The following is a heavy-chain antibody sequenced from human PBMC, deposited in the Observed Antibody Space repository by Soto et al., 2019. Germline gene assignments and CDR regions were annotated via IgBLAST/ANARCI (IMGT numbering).Heavy chain of an antibody. Sequence: QVLLVESGGGVVQPGRSLRLSCAASGFTFSSYGMHWVRQAPGKGLEWVAVIWYDGSNKYYADSVKGRFTISRDNSKSTLYLQMNSLRAEDTAVYYCARGNYLGAFDIWGPGTMVTVSS. CDR1: GFTFSSYG. CDR2: IWYDGSNK. J-gene: IGHJ3*02. CDR3: ARGNYLGAFDI. V-gene: IGHV3-33*01. D-gene: IGHD3-10*01.